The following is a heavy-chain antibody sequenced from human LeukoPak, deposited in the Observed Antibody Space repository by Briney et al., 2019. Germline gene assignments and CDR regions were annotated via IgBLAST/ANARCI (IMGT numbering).Heavy chain of an antibody. V-gene: IGHV3-21*01. J-gene: IGHJ5*02. D-gene: IGHD2-8*01. Sequence: GGSLRLSCAASGFTFSGYSMSWVRQAPGKGLEWVSSISSSSSYIYYADSVNGRFTISRDNAKYSLYLQLNSLRAEVTAVYYCARGGKWSPRDRFDPWGQGTLVTVSS. CDR2: ISSSSSYI. CDR1: GFTFSGYS. CDR3: ARGGKWSPRDRFDP.